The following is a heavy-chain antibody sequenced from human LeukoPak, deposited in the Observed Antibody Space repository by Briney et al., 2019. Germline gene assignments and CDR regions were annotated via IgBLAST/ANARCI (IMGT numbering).Heavy chain of an antibody. CDR3: AGEPTPDCSGGSCVYFAMDV. CDR2: IYYSGST. Sequence: SETLSLTCSVSGGSITSGGYYWTWIRQYPGKGLEWIGNIYYSGSTDYNPSLKSRVTVSVEMSKNQFSLMLSSVTAADTAIYYCAGEPTPDCSGGSCVYFAMDVWGKGTTVTVSS. J-gene: IGHJ6*04. D-gene: IGHD2-15*01. CDR1: GGSITSGGYY. V-gene: IGHV4-31*03.